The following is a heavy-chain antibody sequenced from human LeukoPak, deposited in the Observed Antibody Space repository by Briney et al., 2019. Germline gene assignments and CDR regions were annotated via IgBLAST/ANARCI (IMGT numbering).Heavy chain of an antibody. D-gene: IGHD6-13*01. J-gene: IGHJ4*02. Sequence: GGSLRLSCAASGFTLSSYGMHWVRQAPGKGLEWVAFIRYDGSNKCYADSVKGRFTVSRDNSKNTLYLQMNSLRAEDTAVYYCAKVRRYSSSWYDYWGQGTLVTVSS. CDR2: IRYDGSNK. V-gene: IGHV3-30*02. CDR1: GFTLSSYG. CDR3: AKVRRYSSSWYDY.